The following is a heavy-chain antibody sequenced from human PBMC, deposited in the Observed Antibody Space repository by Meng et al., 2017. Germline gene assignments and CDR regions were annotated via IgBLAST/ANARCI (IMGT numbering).Heavy chain of an antibody. CDR2: ISWDGGST. D-gene: IGHD6-19*01. V-gene: IGHV3-43*01. CDR1: GFTFDDYT. J-gene: IGHJ4*02. CDR3: AKDSVSVAGTLYAPLNY. Sequence: GDSLKISCAASGFTFDDYTMHWVRQAPGKGLEWVSLISWDGGSTYYADSVKGRFTISRDNSKNSLYLQMNSLRTEDTALYYCAKDSVSVAGTLYAPLNYWGQGTLVTVSS.